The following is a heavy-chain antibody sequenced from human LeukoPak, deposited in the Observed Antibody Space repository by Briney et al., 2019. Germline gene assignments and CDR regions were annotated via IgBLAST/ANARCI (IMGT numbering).Heavy chain of an antibody. V-gene: IGHV3-33*08. CDR2: IWYDGSNK. D-gene: IGHD5-12*01. J-gene: IGHJ4*02. CDR1: GFTFSSYG. Sequence: GGSLRLSCAASGFTFSSYGMHWVRQAPGKGLEWVAVIWYDGSNKYYADSVKGRFTISRDNSKNTLHLQMNSLRAEDTAVYYCARDREYSGYVIDYWGQGTLVTVSS. CDR3: ARDREYSGYVIDY.